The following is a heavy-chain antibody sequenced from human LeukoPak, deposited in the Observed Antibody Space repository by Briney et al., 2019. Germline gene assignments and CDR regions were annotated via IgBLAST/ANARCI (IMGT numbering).Heavy chain of an antibody. CDR2: ISTSGST. CDR1: GGSISSGSYY. Sequence: SQTLSLTCTVSGGSISSGSYYWSWIRQPAGKGLEWIGRISTSGSTNYNPSLKSRVTMSVDTSKNQFSLKLSSVTAADTAVYYCARTSDYYDSSGYFGNYFDYWGQGTLVTVSS. D-gene: IGHD3-22*01. V-gene: IGHV4-61*02. CDR3: ARTSDYYDSSGYFGNYFDY. J-gene: IGHJ4*02.